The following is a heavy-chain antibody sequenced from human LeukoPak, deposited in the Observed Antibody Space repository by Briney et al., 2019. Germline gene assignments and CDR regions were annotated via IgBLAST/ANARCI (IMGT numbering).Heavy chain of an antibody. CDR3: ASDPYCSSTSCYTD. CDR2: VYHSRST. V-gene: IGHV4-39*01. Sequence: SETLSLTCTVSGGSISTSSYYWGWIRQPPGKGLEWIGSVYHSRSTYYNASLKSRATISADTSESQFSLKLSSVTAADTAVYFCASDPYCSSTSCYTDWGQGTLVTVSS. D-gene: IGHD2-2*02. CDR1: GGSISTSSYY. J-gene: IGHJ4*02.